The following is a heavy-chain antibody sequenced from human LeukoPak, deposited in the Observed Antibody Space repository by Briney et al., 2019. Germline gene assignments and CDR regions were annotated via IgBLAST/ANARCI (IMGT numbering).Heavy chain of an antibody. D-gene: IGHD3-16*02. CDR2: IRYDGSTK. Sequence: GGSLRLSCAAPGFIFRNYGMHWVRQAPGKGLEWVAFIRYDGSTKSHAASVKGRFTISRDNSENTLYLQMSSLGPEDTAVCYCAKDVSSGMDVWGKGTTVTVSS. CDR3: AKDVSSGMDV. CDR1: GFIFRNYG. J-gene: IGHJ6*03. V-gene: IGHV3-30*02.